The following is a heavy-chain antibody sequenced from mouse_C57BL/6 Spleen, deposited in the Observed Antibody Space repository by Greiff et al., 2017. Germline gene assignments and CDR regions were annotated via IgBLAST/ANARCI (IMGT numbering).Heavy chain of an antibody. V-gene: IGHV1-52*01. CDR2: IDPSDSET. CDR3: ARWGPLAY. Sequence: QVQLQPSGAELVRPGSSVKLSCKASGYTFTSYWMHWVKQRPIQGLEWIGNIDPSDSETHYNQQFKDKATLTVDKSSSTAYMQLSSLTSEDSAVYYCARWGPLAYWGQGTLVTVSA. J-gene: IGHJ3*01. CDR1: GYTFTSYW. D-gene: IGHD3-3*01.